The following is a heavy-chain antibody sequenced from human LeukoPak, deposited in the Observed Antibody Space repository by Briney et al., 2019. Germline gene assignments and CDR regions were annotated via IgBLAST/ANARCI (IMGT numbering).Heavy chain of an antibody. D-gene: IGHD6-19*01. CDR1: GFTLSSYA. Sequence: PGGSLRLSCAASGFTLSSYAMSWVRQAPGKGLEWVSVISGSGGSTYYADSVRGRFTISRDNSKNTLFLQMNSLRAEDTAVYYCAKLPVFLGGWYDYWGQGTLVTVSS. V-gene: IGHV3-23*01. CDR3: AKLPVFLGGWYDY. CDR2: ISGSGGST. J-gene: IGHJ4*02.